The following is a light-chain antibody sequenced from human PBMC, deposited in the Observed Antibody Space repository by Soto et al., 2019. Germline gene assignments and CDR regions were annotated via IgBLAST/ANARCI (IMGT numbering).Light chain of an antibody. Sequence: DIQLTQSPSFLSASVGDRVTITCRASQGLNSYFAWYQQKPGKAPKLLLYATSTLQSVFPSRFSGSGSGAEFTLTITSLQPEDIATYYCQQLNSYTVTFGGGTKVESK. J-gene: IGKJ4*01. CDR3: QQLNSYTVT. CDR1: QGLNSY. V-gene: IGKV1-9*01. CDR2: ATS.